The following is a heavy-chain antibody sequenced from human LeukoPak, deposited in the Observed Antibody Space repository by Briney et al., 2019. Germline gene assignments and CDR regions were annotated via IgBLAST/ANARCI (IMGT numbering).Heavy chain of an antibody. CDR1: GYTFTGYY. D-gene: IGHD3-10*01. CDR2: INPNSGGT. J-gene: IGHJ5*02. CDR3: ARDRIRGRDWFDP. V-gene: IGHV1-2*02. Sequence: ASVKVSYKASGYTFTGYYMHWVRQAPGQGLEWMGWINPNSGGTNYAQKFQGRVTMTRDTSISTAYMELSRLRSDDTAVYYCARDRIRGRDWFDPWGQGTLVTVSS.